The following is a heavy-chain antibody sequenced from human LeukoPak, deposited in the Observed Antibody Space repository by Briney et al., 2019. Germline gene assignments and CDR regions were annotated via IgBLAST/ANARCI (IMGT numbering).Heavy chain of an antibody. D-gene: IGHD3-22*01. V-gene: IGHV3-53*01. Sequence: GGSLRLSCAASGFTVSSNYMSWVRQAPGKGLEWVSVVYSGGSTYYADSVKGRFTISRDISKNMLYLQINSLRAEDTAVYYCAKAGTGSYYDSSARYGMDVWGQGTTVTVSS. J-gene: IGHJ6*02. CDR3: AKAGTGSYYDSSARYGMDV. CDR2: VYSGGST. CDR1: GFTVSSNY.